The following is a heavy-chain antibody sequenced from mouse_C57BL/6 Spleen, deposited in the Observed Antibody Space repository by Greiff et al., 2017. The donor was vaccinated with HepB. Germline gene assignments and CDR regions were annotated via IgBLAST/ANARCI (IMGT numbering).Heavy chain of an antibody. Sequence: VHVKQSGPELVKPGASVKISCKASGYSFTDYNMNWVKQSNGKSLEWIGVINPNYGTTSYNQKFKGKATLTVDQSSSTAYMQLNSLTSEDSAVYYCAGSESYFRDYWGQGTTLTVSS. CDR2: INPNYGTT. V-gene: IGHV1-39*01. D-gene: IGHD1-1*01. J-gene: IGHJ2*01. CDR3: AGSESYFRDY. CDR1: GYSFTDYN.